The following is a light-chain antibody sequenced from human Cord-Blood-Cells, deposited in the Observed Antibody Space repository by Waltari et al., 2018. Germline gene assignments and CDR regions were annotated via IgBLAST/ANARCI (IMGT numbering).Light chain of an antibody. V-gene: IGLV2-14*01. Sequence: QSALTQPASVSGSPGQSITISCTGTSSDVGGYNYVTWYQQHPGKAPKLMIYDVSNRPPGVSNRFSGFKSGNTASLTISGLQAEDEADYYCSSYTSSSTLYVFGTGTKVTVL. CDR3: SSYTSSSTLYV. J-gene: IGLJ1*01. CDR1: SSDVGGYNY. CDR2: DVS.